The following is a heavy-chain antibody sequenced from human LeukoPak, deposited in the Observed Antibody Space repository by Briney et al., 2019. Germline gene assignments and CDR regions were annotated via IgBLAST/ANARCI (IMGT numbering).Heavy chain of an antibody. V-gene: IGHV3-11*06. Sequence: GGSLRLSCAASGFTFSDYYMSWIRQAPGKGLEWVSYISSSGSYTNYADSVKGRFTISRDNAKNSLYLQMNSLRAEDTAVYYCARDATAAGWFDPWGQGTLVTVSS. J-gene: IGHJ5*02. CDR1: GFTFSDYY. CDR3: ARDATAAGWFDP. D-gene: IGHD6-13*01. CDR2: ISSSGSYT.